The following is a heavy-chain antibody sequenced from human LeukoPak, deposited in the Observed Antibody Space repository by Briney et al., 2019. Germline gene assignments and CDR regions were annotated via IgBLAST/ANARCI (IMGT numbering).Heavy chain of an antibody. V-gene: IGHV3-21*01. D-gene: IGHD6-19*01. J-gene: IGHJ4*02. CDR1: GFTFSSYS. Sequence: GGSLRLSCAASGFTFSSYSMNWVRQAPGKGLEWVSPISSSSSYIYYADSVKGRFTISRDNAKNSLYLQMNSLRAEDTAVYYCARDIGLIAVAGKLFDYWGQGTLVTVSS. CDR2: ISSSSSYI. CDR3: ARDIGLIAVAGKLFDY.